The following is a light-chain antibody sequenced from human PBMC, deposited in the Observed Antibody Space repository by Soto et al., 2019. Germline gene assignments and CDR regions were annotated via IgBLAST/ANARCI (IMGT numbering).Light chain of an antibody. CDR1: QSVGTK. CDR3: QHYNSYSEA. Sequence: IVMTQSPATLSVSPGERANPSCRASQSVGTKLAWYQQTPGQAPRLLIYGASNRATGVPARISGSGSGTEFTLTISSLQPDDFATYYCQHYNSYSEAFGQGTKVDIK. V-gene: IGKV3-15*01. J-gene: IGKJ1*01. CDR2: GAS.